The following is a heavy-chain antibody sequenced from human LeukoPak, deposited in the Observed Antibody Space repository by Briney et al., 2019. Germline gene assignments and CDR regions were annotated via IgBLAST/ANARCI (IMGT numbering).Heavy chain of an antibody. CDR3: ARNLIPEQLVLNF. Sequence: SETLSLTCTVSGVSISSYYWSWIRQPPGKGLEWIGYIYYSGGTHYSPSLKSRVTISVDTSKNQFSLKLSSVTPEDTAVYYCARNLIPEQLVLNFWGQGTLVTVSS. D-gene: IGHD6-13*01. J-gene: IGHJ4*02. CDR2: IYYSGGT. V-gene: IGHV4-59*01. CDR1: GVSISSYY.